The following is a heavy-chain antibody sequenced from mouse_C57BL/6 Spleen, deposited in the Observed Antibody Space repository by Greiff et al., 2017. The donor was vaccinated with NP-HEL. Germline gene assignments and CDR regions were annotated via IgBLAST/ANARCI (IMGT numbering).Heavy chain of an antibody. Sequence: VQLQQSGAELVKPGASVKISCKASGYAFSSYWMNWVKQRPGKGLEWIGQIYPGDGDTNYNGKFKGKATLTADKSSSTAYMQLSSLTSEDSAVYFCARSSWGYWYFDVWGTGTTVTVSS. CDR2: IYPGDGDT. CDR3: ARSSWGYWYFDV. CDR1: GYAFSSYW. J-gene: IGHJ1*03. D-gene: IGHD4-1*01. V-gene: IGHV1-80*01.